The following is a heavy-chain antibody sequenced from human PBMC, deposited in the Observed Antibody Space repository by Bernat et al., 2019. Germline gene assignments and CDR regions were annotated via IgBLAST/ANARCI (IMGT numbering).Heavy chain of an antibody. Sequence: EVQLVESGGGLVQPGGSLRLSCAASGFTVSSNYMSWVRQAPGKGLEWVSVIYSGGSTYYADSVKGRFTISRDSAKNSLYLQMSSLRAEDTAVYYCARDYNWNFDYWGQGALVTVSS. D-gene: IGHD1-1*01. CDR1: GFTVSSNY. J-gene: IGHJ4*02. CDR2: IYSGGST. V-gene: IGHV3-66*01. CDR3: ARDYNWNFDY.